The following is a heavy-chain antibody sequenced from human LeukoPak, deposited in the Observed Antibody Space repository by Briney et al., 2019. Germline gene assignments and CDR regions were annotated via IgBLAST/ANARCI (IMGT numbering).Heavy chain of an antibody. J-gene: IGHJ3*02. Sequence: ASVKVSCKASGGTFSSYAICWVRQAPGQGLEWMGGIIPIFGTANYAQKFQGRVTITADESTSTAYMELSSLRSEDTAVYYCARERIAARGAFDIWGQGTMVTVSS. V-gene: IGHV1-69*13. CDR1: GGTFSSYA. CDR2: IIPIFGTA. CDR3: ARERIAARGAFDI. D-gene: IGHD6-13*01.